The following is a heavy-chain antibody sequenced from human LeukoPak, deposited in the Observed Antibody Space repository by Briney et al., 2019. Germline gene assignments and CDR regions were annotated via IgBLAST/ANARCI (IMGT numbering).Heavy chain of an antibody. D-gene: IGHD2-2*02. CDR1: GGTFSSYA. Sequence: ASVKVSCKASGGTFSSYAISWVRQAPGQGLEWMGGIIPIFGTANYAQKFQGRVTITTDESTSTTYMELSSLRSEDTAVYYCARVRYCSSTSCYRFRAEASDAFDIWGQGTMVTVSS. V-gene: IGHV1-69*05. CDR2: IIPIFGTA. J-gene: IGHJ3*02. CDR3: ARVRYCSSTSCYRFRAEASDAFDI.